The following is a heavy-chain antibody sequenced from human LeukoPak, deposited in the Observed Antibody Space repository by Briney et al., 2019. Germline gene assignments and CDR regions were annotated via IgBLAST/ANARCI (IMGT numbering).Heavy chain of an antibody. J-gene: IGHJ3*02. CDR3: ARIRRTTVVTAGAFDI. V-gene: IGHV2-70*11. Sequence: SGPALVKPTQTLTLTCTFSGFSLSTSGMCVSWIRQPPGKALEWLARLDWDDDKYYSTSLKTRLTISKDTSKNQVVLTMTNMDPLDTATYYCARIRRTTVVTAGAFDIWGQGTMVTVSS. CDR1: GFSLSTSGMC. D-gene: IGHD4-23*01. CDR2: LDWDDDK.